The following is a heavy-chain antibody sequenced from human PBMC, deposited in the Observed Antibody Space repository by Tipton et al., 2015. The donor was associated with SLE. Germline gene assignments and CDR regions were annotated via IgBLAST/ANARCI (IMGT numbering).Heavy chain of an antibody. Sequence: TLSLTCTVSGGSISSHYWSWIRQPPGKGLEWIGYIYYSGSTNYNPSLKSRVTISVDTSKNQFSLKLSSVTAADTAVYYCARGPLRWLQLRDAFDIWGQGTMVTVSS. CDR1: GGSISSHY. D-gene: IGHD5-24*01. V-gene: IGHV4-59*11. J-gene: IGHJ3*02. CDR3: ARGPLRWLQLRDAFDI. CDR2: IYYSGST.